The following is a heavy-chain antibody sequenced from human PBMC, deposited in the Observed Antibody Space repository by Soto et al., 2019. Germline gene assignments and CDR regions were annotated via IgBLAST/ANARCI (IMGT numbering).Heavy chain of an antibody. D-gene: IGHD2-8*01. Sequence: EVQLVESGGGLVKPGGSLRLSCAASGFTFSSAWMKWVRQAPGKGLEWVGRIKSEGNGGTTDHAAAVKGRFTISRDASKNMLFLQMDSLITEDSALYYCAYYRGTSGRHVDFWGQGTLVTVSS. CDR2: IKSEGNGGTT. CDR3: AYYRGTSGRHVDF. V-gene: IGHV3-15*07. J-gene: IGHJ4*02. CDR1: GFTFSSAW.